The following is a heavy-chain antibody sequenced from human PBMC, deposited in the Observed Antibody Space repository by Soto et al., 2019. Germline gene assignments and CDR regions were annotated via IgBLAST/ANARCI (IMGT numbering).Heavy chain of an antibody. CDR1: GFTFSNHW. CDR2: INSDGSST. D-gene: IGHD3-9*01. CDR3: VNFDWSHHI. Sequence: GRSMRLSCAASGFTFSNHWMHWVRQAPGKGLAWVSRINSDGSSTSYADSVKGRFTISRDNAKNTLYLQMNSLRAEDTAVYYCVNFDWSHHIWGQGTMVTVSS. J-gene: IGHJ3*02. V-gene: IGHV3-74*01.